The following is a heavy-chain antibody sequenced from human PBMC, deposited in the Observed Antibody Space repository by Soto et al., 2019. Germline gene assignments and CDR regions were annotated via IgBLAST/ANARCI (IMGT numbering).Heavy chain of an antibody. CDR3: AKDNCISTSCYARYYYYGMDV. J-gene: IGHJ6*02. V-gene: IGHV3-30*18. D-gene: IGHD2-2*01. Sequence: GGSLRLSCAASGFTFISYGMHWVRQAPGKGLEWVAVISFDGSNKYYADSVKGRFTISRDNSTNTLYLQMNSLRAEDTAVYYCAKDNCISTSCYARYYYYGMDVWGQGTTVTVSS. CDR2: ISFDGSNK. CDR1: GFTFISYG.